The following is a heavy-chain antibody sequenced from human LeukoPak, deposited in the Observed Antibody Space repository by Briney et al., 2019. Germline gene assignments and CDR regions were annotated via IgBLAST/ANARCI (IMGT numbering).Heavy chain of an antibody. CDR1: GGSLSSYY. J-gene: IGHJ6*03. CDR3: ARDIAAAGTVYSYYYMDV. V-gene: IGHV4-59*01. Sequence: SETLSLTCTVSGGSLSSYYWSWIRQPPGKGLEWIGYIYYSGSTNYNPSLKSRVTISVDTSKNQFSLKLSSVTAADTAVYYCARDIAAAGTVYSYYYMDVWGKGTTVTVSS. D-gene: IGHD6-13*01. CDR2: IYYSGST.